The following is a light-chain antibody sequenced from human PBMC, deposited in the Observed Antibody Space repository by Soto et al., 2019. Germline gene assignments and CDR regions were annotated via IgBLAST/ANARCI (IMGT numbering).Light chain of an antibody. CDR1: QSVSSY. J-gene: IGKJ4*01. Sequence: EIILTQSPVTLSLPPGERVTLSCMASQSVSSYLAWYQQKPGQAPRLLLYDTSTRAPGIPARFSGSGSGTDFTLTISSLAPEGFAVYYWQQRSDWPLTFGGGTKVE. CDR2: DTS. V-gene: IGKV3-11*01. CDR3: QQRSDWPLT.